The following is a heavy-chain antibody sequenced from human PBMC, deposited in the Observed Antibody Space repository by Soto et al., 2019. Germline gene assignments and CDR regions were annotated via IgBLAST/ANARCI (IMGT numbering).Heavy chain of an antibody. V-gene: IGHV3-53*01. J-gene: IGHJ4*02. CDR3: ARARDGYNFLYEPT. CDR2: SYSGGST. Sequence: EVQLVESGGGLIQPGGSLRLSCVASGFTVSNNYMSWDRQAPGKGLEWVSVSYSGGSTDYADSVKGRFTISRDNSKNTLYLQMNSLRADDTAVYYCARARDGYNFLYEPTWGQGTLVTVSS. CDR1: GFTVSNNY. D-gene: IGHD5-12*01.